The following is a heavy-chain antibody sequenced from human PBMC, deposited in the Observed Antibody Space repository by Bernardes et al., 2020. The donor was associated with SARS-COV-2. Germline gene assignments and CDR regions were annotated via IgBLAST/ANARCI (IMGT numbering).Heavy chain of an antibody. V-gene: IGHV4-59*13. J-gene: IGHJ4*01. CDR1: GASISSYY. Sequence: SETLSLTCTVSGASISSYYWSWIRQSPGKGLEWIGYGSINNNGDADYNPSLKSRVSISVDTSNNQVSLKLTSVTAADTAVYFCVRGRISGNYGDYWGQGSQVIVSS. CDR3: VRGRISGNYGDY. D-gene: IGHD1-26*01. CDR2: GSINNNGDA.